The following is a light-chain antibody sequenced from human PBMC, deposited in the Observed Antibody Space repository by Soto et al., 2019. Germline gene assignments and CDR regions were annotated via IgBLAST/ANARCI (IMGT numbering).Light chain of an antibody. CDR2: AAS. J-gene: IGKJ4*01. CDR3: QYYNNWLAT. Sequence: EVVLTQSPATLSVSPGDKVSLSCRANQTISNTLAWYQQKPGQAPRLLIYAASTRATGVSARFSGSGSGTEFTLTISSLQSEDFTIYYCQYYNNWLATFGGGTTVDIK. V-gene: IGKV3-15*01. CDR1: QTISNT.